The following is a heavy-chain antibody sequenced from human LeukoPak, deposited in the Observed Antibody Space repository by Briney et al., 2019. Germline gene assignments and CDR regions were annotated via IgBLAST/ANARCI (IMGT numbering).Heavy chain of an antibody. CDR2: INPSGGST. CDR3: ARAHSGSLSLDY. J-gene: IGHJ4*02. V-gene: IGHV1-46*01. CDR1: GYTFTSYY. Sequence: ASVKVSCKASGYTFTSYYMHWVRQAPGQGLEWMGIINPSGGSTSYAQKLQGRVTMTRDMSTSTVYMELSSLRSEDTAVYYCARAHSGSLSLDYWGQGALVTVSS. D-gene: IGHD1-26*01.